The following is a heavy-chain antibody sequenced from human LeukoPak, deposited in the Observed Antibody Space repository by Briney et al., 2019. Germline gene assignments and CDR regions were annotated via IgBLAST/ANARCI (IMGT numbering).Heavy chain of an antibody. Sequence: PSENLSLTCTVSGGSISSYYWSWIRQPAGKGLEWIGRIYTSGSTNYNPSLKSRVTMSVDTSKNQFSLKLSSVTAADTAVYYCARDIAVAHYYYMDVWGKGTTVTVSS. CDR3: ARDIAVAHYYYMDV. CDR2: IYTSGST. CDR1: GGSISSYY. D-gene: IGHD2-15*01. V-gene: IGHV4-4*07. J-gene: IGHJ6*03.